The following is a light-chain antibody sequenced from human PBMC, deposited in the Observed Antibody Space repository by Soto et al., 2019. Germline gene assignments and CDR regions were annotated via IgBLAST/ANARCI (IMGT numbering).Light chain of an antibody. V-gene: IGLV4-69*01. CDR2: LNSDGSH. J-gene: IGLJ3*02. CDR3: QTWGTGSGV. Sequence: QPVLTQSPSASASLGASVKLTCTLSSGHSSYAIAWHQQQPEKGPRYLMKLNSDGSHSKGDGIPDRFSGSSSGAERYLTMTSLQSEDEAGYYCQTWGTGSGVFGGGTKVTVL. CDR1: SGHSSYA.